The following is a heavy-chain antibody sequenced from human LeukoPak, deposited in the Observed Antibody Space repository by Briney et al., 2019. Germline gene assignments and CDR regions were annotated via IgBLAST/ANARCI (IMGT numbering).Heavy chain of an antibody. J-gene: IGHJ4*02. Sequence: NSGGSLRLSCAASGFTFSISTMNWVRQAPGKGLEWVSSISSSSSYIYYADSVKGRFTISRDNAKNSLYLQMNSLRAEDTAVYYCARDQRYSSGYYDYWGQGTLVTVSS. CDR3: ARDQRYSSGYYDY. CDR2: ISSSSSYI. CDR1: GFTFSIST. V-gene: IGHV3-21*01. D-gene: IGHD3-22*01.